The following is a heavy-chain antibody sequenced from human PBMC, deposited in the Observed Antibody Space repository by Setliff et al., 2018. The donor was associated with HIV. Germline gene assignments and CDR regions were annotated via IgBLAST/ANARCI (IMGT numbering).Heavy chain of an antibody. J-gene: IGHJ6*03. Sequence: LRLSCAASGFTFSTTWMYWVRQAPGKGLVWVSRINTDGSSTTYADSVKGRFTISRDNAKNTLYLQMNSLRAEDTAVYYCARVYRPQQLIRGYYSYYMDVWGKGTAVTVSS. V-gene: IGHV3-74*01. D-gene: IGHD6-13*01. CDR1: GFTFSTTW. CDR3: ARVYRPQQLIRGYYSYYMDV. CDR2: INTDGSST.